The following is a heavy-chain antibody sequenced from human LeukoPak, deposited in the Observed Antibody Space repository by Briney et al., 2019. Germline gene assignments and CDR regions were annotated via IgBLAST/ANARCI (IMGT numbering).Heavy chain of an antibody. CDR3: ARISQLWSGEDYFDY. D-gene: IGHD5-18*01. CDR1: GGSISSGSYY. J-gene: IGHJ4*02. CDR2: IYYSGST. Sequence: PSETLSLTCTVSGGSISSGSYYWSWIRQPAGKGLEWIGSIYYSGSTYYNPSLKSRVTISVDTSKNQFSLKLSSVTAADTAVYYCARISQLWSGEDYFDYWGQGTLVTVSS. V-gene: IGHV4-39*07.